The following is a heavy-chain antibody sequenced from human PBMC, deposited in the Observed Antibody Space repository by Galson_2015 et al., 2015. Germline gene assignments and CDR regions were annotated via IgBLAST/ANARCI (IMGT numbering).Heavy chain of an antibody. V-gene: IGHV3-23*01. CDR2: ISGSGGST. CDR1: GFTFSSYA. J-gene: IGHJ4*02. CDR3: AKGSRMGYSYGYGFDY. Sequence: LRLSCAASGFTFSSYAMSWVRQAPGKGLEWVSGISGSGGSTYYADSVKGRFTISRDNSKNTLYLQMNSLRAEDTAVYYCAKGSRMGYSYGYGFDYWGQGTLVTVSS. D-gene: IGHD5-18*01.